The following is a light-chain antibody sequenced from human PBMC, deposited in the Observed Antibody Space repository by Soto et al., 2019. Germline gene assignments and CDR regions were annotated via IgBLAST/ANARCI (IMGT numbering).Light chain of an antibody. CDR3: SSYAGSSHYV. Sequence: QSALTQPASVSGSPGQSVTISCTGTSSDVGGYNYISWYQQHPGKAPKLMIYEVSKRPSGVPDRFSGSKSGNTASLTVSGLQAEDEADYFCSSYAGSSHYVFGTGTKVTVL. CDR1: SSDVGGYNY. CDR2: EVS. V-gene: IGLV2-8*01. J-gene: IGLJ1*01.